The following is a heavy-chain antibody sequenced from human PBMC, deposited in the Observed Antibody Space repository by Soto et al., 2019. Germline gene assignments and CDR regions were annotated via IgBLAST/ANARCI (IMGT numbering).Heavy chain of an antibody. CDR1: GVSVRSYY. D-gene: IGHD3-22*01. CDR2: IYFSGST. Sequence: SETLSLTCSVSGVSVRSYYWTWVRQPPGKGLEWIGFIYFSGSTSYNPSLRSRVSISLDTSKNQFSLNLTSVTAADTAMYYCARHRGGGYYYDSSGLGAFDIWGQGTMVTVSS. J-gene: IGHJ3*02. CDR3: ARHRGGGYYYDSSGLGAFDI. V-gene: IGHV4-59*02.